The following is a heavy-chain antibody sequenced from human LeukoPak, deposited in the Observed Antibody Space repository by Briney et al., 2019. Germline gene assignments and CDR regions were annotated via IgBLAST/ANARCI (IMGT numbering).Heavy chain of an antibody. CDR1: GYTFTGYY. J-gene: IGHJ4*02. D-gene: IGHD1-26*01. V-gene: IGHV1-2*06. Sequence: ASVKVSCKASGYTFTGYYMHWVQQAPGQGLEWMGRINPNSGGTNYAQKFQGRVTMTRDTSISTAYMELSRLRSDDTAVYYCARDPSSGVGATMWGQGTLVTVSS. CDR2: INPNSGGT. CDR3: ARDPSSGVGATM.